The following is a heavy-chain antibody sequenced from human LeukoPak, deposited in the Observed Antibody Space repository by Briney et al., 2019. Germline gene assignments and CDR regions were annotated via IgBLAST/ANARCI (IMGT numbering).Heavy chain of an antibody. D-gene: IGHD3-16*01. Sequence: SETLSLTCTVSGGSISSSSYYWSWIRQPAGKGLEWIGRIYTSGSTNYNPSLKSRVTISVDTSRNQFSLNLRSVTAADTAVYYCARETSQKGAHYMDVWGKGTTVTISS. CDR3: ARETSQKGAHYMDV. V-gene: IGHV4-61*02. CDR2: IYTSGST. J-gene: IGHJ6*03. CDR1: GGSISSSSYY.